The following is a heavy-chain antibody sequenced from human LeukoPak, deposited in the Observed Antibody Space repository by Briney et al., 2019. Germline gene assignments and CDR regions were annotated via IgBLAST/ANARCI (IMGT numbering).Heavy chain of an antibody. Sequence: GGSLRLSCAASGFTFSSYWMSWVRQAPGKGLEWVANIKQDGSEKYYVDSVKGRFTISRDNAKNSLYLQMNSLRAEDTAVYYCARVEYDILTGYLTPYCFDYWGQGTLVTVSS. CDR1: GFTFSSYW. CDR3: ARVEYDILTGYLTPYCFDY. J-gene: IGHJ4*02. CDR2: IKQDGSEK. V-gene: IGHV3-7*03. D-gene: IGHD3-9*01.